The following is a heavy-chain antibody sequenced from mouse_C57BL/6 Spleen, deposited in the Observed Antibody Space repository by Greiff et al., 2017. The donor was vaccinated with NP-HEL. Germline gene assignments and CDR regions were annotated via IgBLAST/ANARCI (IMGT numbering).Heavy chain of an antibody. D-gene: IGHD1-1*01. V-gene: IGHV1-52*01. CDR3: ARGGSSYVYAMDY. Sequence: VQLQQPGAELVRPGSSVKLSCKASGYTFTSYWMHWVKQRPIQGLEWIGNIDPSDSETHYNQKFKDKATLTVDKSSSTAYMQLSSLTSEDSAVYYCARGGSSYVYAMDYWGQGTSVTVSS. CDR2: IDPSDSET. J-gene: IGHJ4*01. CDR1: GYTFTSYW.